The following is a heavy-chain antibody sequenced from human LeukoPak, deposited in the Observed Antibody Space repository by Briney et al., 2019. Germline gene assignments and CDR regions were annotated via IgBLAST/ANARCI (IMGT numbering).Heavy chain of an antibody. J-gene: IGHJ4*02. CDR3: AKVGPYSSSWYGPPDY. Sequence: GGSRRLSCAASGFTFTSYAMSGVRQAPGKGLDGVSAISRSGGSTYYADSVKGRFTISRDNSKNTLYLQMNTLRAEDTAVYYCAKVGPYSSSWYGPPDYWGQGTLVTVSS. D-gene: IGHD6-13*01. V-gene: IGHV3-23*01. CDR1: GFTFTSYA. CDR2: ISRSGGST.